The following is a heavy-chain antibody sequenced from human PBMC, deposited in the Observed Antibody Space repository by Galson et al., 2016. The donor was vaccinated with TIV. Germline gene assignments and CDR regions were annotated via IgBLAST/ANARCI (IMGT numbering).Heavy chain of an antibody. J-gene: IGHJ1*01. CDR2: IIPLLGIG. D-gene: IGHD3-22*01. V-gene: IGHV1-69*02. CDR3: AIYDSSGYYSAEFFQQ. CDR1: GGTLSRFT. Sequence: SVKVSCKASGGTLSRFTVSWVRQAPGQGLEWMGRIIPLLGIGNHAQKFQNRVASTADRSTSAAYMELSSLKSEDTAVYYGAIYDSSGYYSAEFFQQWGQGTLLIVSS.